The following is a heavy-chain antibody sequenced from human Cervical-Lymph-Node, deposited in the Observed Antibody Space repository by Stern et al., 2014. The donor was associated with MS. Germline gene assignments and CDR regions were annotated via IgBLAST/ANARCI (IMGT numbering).Heavy chain of an antibody. CDR3: HTEPADDNGDYGAYDYYDMDV. CDR2: IKSKTDGGTR. V-gene: IGHV3-15*01. J-gene: IGHJ6*02. Sequence: EVQLVESGGGLVKPGGSLRLSCAASGFTFTDAWMSWVRQAPGRGLEWVGRIKSKTDGGTRDYAAPVSGRFTISRDDSENTVYLQMNSLKAEDTAVYYCHTEPADDNGDYGAYDYYDMDVWGQGTTVTVSS. CDR1: GFTFTDAW. D-gene: IGHD4-17*01.